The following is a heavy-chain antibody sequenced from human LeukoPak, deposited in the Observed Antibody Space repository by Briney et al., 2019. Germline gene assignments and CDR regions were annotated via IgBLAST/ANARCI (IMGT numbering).Heavy chain of an antibody. V-gene: IGHV3-23*01. Sequence: PGGSLRLSCAASGFTFSSYAMSWVRQAPGKGLEWVSAISGSGGSTYYADSVKGRFTISRDDSKNTLYLQMNSLRAEDTAVYYCAKGPKDIVVVPAAIYPDYWGQGTLATVSS. CDR2: ISGSGGST. J-gene: IGHJ4*02. CDR1: GFTFSSYA. D-gene: IGHD2-2*01. CDR3: AKGPKDIVVVPAAIYPDY.